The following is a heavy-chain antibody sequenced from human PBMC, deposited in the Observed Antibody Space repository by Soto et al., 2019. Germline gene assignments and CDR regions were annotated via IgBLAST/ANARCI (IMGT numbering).Heavy chain of an antibody. J-gene: IGHJ4*02. D-gene: IGHD2-8*01. Sequence: GGSLRLSCAASGFTFSSYAMSWVRQAPGKGLEWVSAISGSGGSTYYADSVKGRFTISRDNSKNTLYLQMNSLRAEDTAVYYSAKAVYSTGAFDYWGQGTLVTVSS. CDR3: AKAVYSTGAFDY. CDR1: GFTFSSYA. V-gene: IGHV3-23*01. CDR2: ISGSGGST.